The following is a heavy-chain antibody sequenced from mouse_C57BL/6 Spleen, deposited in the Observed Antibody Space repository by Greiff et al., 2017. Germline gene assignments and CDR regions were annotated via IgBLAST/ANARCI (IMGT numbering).Heavy chain of an antibody. V-gene: IGHV1-53*01. J-gene: IGHJ3*01. CDR1: GYTFTSYW. CDR2: INPSNGGT. CDR3: ARGGSITTVVGAWFAY. Sequence: VQLQQSGTELVKPGASVKLSCKASGYTFTSYWMHWVKQRPGQGLEWIGNINPSNGGTNYNEKFKSKATLTVDKSSSTGYMQLSSLTSEDSAVYYCARGGSITTVVGAWFAYWGQGTLVTVSA. D-gene: IGHD1-1*01.